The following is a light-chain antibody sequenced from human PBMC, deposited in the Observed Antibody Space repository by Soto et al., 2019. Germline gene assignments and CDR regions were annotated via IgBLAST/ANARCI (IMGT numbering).Light chain of an antibody. CDR3: CSYAGSYSYV. CDR2: DVS. J-gene: IGLJ1*01. V-gene: IGLV2-11*01. CDR1: SSDVGGYNY. Sequence: QSVLTQPRSVSGSPGQSLTISCTGTSSDVGGYNYVSWYQEQPGKAPKLMIYDVSKRPSGVPDRFSGSKSGNTASLTISGLQAEDEADYYCCSYAGSYSYVFGTGTKLTVL.